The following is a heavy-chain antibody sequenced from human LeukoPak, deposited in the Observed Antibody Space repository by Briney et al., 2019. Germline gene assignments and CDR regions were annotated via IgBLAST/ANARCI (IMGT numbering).Heavy chain of an antibody. D-gene: IGHD2-2*01. CDR2: IKQDGSEK. J-gene: IGHJ3*02. CDR3: AGRGDISSMSAFDI. CDR1: GFTFSNYW. V-gene: IGHV3-7*05. Sequence: GGSLRLSCAASGFTFSNYWMNWVRQAPGKGLEWVANIKQDGSEKYYVDSVKGRFTISRDNAKNSPYLQMNSLRAEDTAVYYCAGRGDISSMSAFDIWGQGTMVTVSS.